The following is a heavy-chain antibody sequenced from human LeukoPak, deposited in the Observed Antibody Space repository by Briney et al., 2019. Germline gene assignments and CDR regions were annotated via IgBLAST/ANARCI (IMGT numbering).Heavy chain of an antibody. CDR2: IYTSGST. D-gene: IGHD3-16*01. Sequence: SETLSLTCTVSGGSISSYYWSWIRQRPGKGLEWIGHIYTSGSTKYNPSLKSRVTISVDKSKNQLSLKLSSVTAADTAVYYCARNPGEGYSYMDVWGKGTTVTVSS. CDR3: ARNPGEGYSYMDV. V-gene: IGHV4-4*07. CDR1: GGSISSYY. J-gene: IGHJ6*03.